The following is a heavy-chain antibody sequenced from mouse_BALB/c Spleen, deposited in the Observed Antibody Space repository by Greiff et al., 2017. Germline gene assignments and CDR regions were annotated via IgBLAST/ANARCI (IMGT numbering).Heavy chain of an antibody. Sequence: EVKLVESGGGLVQPGGSLKLSCAASGFTFSSYTMSWVRQTPEKRLEWVAYISNGGGSTYYPDTVKGRFTISRDNAKNTLYLQMSSLKSEDTAMYYCARAITTVVANYAMDYWGQGTSVTVSS. D-gene: IGHD1-1*01. CDR2: ISNGGGST. CDR3: ARAITTVVANYAMDY. CDR1: GFTFSSYT. V-gene: IGHV5-12-2*01. J-gene: IGHJ4*01.